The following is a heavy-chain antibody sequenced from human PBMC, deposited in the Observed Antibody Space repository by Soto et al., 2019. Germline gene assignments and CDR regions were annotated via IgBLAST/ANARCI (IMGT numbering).Heavy chain of an antibody. CDR2: ISSTTNYI. V-gene: IGHV3-21*06. J-gene: IGHJ4*02. Sequence: GGSLRLSCAASGFTFTRYSMNWVRQAPGKGLEWVSSISSTTNYIYYGDSMKGRFTISRDNAKNSLYLEMNSLRAEDTVVYYCARESEDLTSNFDYWGQGTLVTVSS. CDR1: GFTFTRYS. CDR3: ARESEDLTSNFDY.